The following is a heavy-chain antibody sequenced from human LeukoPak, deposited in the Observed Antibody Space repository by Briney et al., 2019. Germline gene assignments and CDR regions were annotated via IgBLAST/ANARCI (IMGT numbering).Heavy chain of an antibody. CDR1: GLIFSNDA. Sequence: PGGSLRLSCAASGLIFSNDAMHWVRQAPGKGLEWVAFIWFDGSNKHYADSVKGRFTISRDNFEDTLYLQMNSLRAEDTAVYYCVRDPSGSGFAFDSWGQGALVTVSS. CDR3: VRDPSGSGFAFDS. J-gene: IGHJ4*02. D-gene: IGHD1-1*01. CDR2: IWFDGSNK. V-gene: IGHV3-33*01.